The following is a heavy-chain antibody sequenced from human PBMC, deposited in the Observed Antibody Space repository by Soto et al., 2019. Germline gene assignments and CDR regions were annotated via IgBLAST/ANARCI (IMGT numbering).Heavy chain of an antibody. Sequence: QVQLIQSEAAVMKPGSSVRVSCTASGGIFGSHGFSWVRQAPGQRLEWVGGFIPIFRTLTYTEKFQARVSIPADESVNTVYLDLSGLTSDDTAVYYCVRDRRIYYSDPHDEFVASDYEVWGQGTMVTVSS. D-gene: IGHD3-22*01. CDR1: GGIFGSHG. CDR2: FIPIFRTL. V-gene: IGHV1-69*01. J-gene: IGHJ3*01. CDR3: VRDRRIYYSDPHDEFVASDYEV.